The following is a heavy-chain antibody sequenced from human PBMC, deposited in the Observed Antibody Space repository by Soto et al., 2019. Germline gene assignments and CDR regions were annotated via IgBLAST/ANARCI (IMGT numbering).Heavy chain of an antibody. CDR3: ARDKMGESHP. J-gene: IGHJ5*02. Sequence: SETLSLTCTVSGGSISSGGYYWSWIRQHPGKGLEWIGYIYYSGSTYYNPSLKSRVTISVDTSKNQFSLKLSSVTAADTAVYYCARDKMGESHPWGQGTLVTVSS. CDR1: GGSISSGGYY. V-gene: IGHV4-31*03. D-gene: IGHD3-16*01. CDR2: IYYSGST.